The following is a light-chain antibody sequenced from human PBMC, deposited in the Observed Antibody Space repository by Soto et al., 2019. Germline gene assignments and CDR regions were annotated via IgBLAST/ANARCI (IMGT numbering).Light chain of an antibody. Sequence: DIVMTQSPATLSVSPGERATLSCRASQTVYTNLAWYQQKPGQAPRLLIYGASARAAGIPDRFSGSGSGTEFTLTIRSMQSEHFPVYYCQHYNNWPFAFGQGTKVDIK. CDR2: GAS. V-gene: IGKV3-15*01. J-gene: IGKJ2*01. CDR3: QHYNNWPFA. CDR1: QTVYTN.